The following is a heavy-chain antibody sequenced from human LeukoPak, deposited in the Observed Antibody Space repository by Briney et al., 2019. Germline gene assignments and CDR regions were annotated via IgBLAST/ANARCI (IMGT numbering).Heavy chain of an antibody. Sequence: GSSVKVSCKASGGTFSSYAISWVRQAPGQGLEWMGGIIPIFGTANYAQKFQGRVTITTDESTSTAYMGLSSLRSEDTAVYYCARVKWEPFHPDYYYMDVWGKGTTVTVSS. CDR2: IIPIFGTA. D-gene: IGHD1-26*01. J-gene: IGHJ6*03. CDR3: ARVKWEPFHPDYYYMDV. CDR1: GGTFSSYA. V-gene: IGHV1-69*05.